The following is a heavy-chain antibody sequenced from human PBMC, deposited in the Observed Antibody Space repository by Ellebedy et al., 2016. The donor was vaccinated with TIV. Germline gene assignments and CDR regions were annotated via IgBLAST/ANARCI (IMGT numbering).Heavy chain of an antibody. V-gene: IGHV3-30*01. D-gene: IGHD3-10*01. CDR1: GFTFSSYA. CDR2: ISYDGANN. CDR3: ARARYGSGSSYNVFDY. Sequence: GESLKISCAASGFTFSSYAMHWVRQAPGKGLEWVALISYDGANNYYPDSVTGRFTISRDNSRNQLYLQMNSRKPEDTAGYYCARARYGSGSSYNVFDYWGLGSLVTVSS. J-gene: IGHJ4*02.